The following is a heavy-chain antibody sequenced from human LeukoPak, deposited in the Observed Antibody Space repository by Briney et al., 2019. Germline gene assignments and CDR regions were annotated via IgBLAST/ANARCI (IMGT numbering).Heavy chain of an antibody. J-gene: IGHJ4*02. CDR1: GGDFSAYY. CDR3: ARSGIAVAGPSYYFDY. Sequence: SETLSLTCAVYGGDFSAYYWNWIRQSPGKGLEWIGEINHSGSTNYNPSLKSPVTISGDPSKNQFSLKDSSLTAADSAVYYCARSGIAVAGPSYYFDYWGQGTLVTVSS. V-gene: IGHV4-34*01. D-gene: IGHD6-19*01. CDR2: INHSGST.